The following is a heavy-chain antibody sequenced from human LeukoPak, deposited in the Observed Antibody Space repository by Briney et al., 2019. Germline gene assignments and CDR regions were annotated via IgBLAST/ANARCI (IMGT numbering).Heavy chain of an antibody. V-gene: IGHV4-59*01. D-gene: IGHD3-22*01. J-gene: IGHJ6*03. CDR2: IYYSGGT. Sequence: SETLSLTCTVSGGSISSYYWSWIRQPPGKGLEWIGYIYYSGGTNYNPSLKCRVTISVDTSKNQFSLSLSSVTAADTAVYYCTRGSIADYYMDVWGKGTTVTISS. CDR3: TRGSIADYYMDV. CDR1: GGSISSYY.